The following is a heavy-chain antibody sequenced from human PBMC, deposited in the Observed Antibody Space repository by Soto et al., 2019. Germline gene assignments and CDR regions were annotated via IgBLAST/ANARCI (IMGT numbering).Heavy chain of an antibody. D-gene: IGHD2-15*01. CDR2: IIPILGIA. J-gene: IGHJ5*02. CDR1: GGTFSSYT. Sequence: QVQLVQSGAEVKKPGSSVKVSCKASGGTFSSYTISWVRQAPGQGLEWMGRIIPILGIANYAQKFQCRVTITADKSTSTAYMELSSLRSEDTAVYYCAREVSGSSLYGWFDPWGQGTLVTVSS. V-gene: IGHV1-69*08. CDR3: AREVSGSSLYGWFDP.